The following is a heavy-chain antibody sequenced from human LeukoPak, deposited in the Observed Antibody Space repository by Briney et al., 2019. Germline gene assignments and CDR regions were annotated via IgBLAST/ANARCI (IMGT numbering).Heavy chain of an antibody. J-gene: IGHJ4*02. Sequence: GGSLRLSCAASGFTFSNYNMNWVRQPPGKGLQWVPYISSSSNIIYYADSVKGRFTISRDNAKNSPFLQMNSLRAEDTAVYYCARDFAREFTIDYWGQGTLVTVSS. V-gene: IGHV3-48*01. CDR1: GFTFSNYN. CDR2: ISSSSNII. CDR3: ARDFAREFTIDY. D-gene: IGHD3-10*01.